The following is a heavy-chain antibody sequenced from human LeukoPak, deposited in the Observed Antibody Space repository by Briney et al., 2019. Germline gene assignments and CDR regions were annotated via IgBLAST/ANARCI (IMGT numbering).Heavy chain of an antibody. J-gene: IGHJ4*02. Sequence: PGGSLRLSCAASGFTFSSYAMSWVRQAPGKGLEWVSAISGSGGSTYYADSVKGRFTISRDNSKNTLYLQLNILSAEDTAVYYCAKMGEYCTTINCPLGLWGQGTLVTVSS. D-gene: IGHD2-8*01. CDR3: AKMGEYCTTINCPLGL. CDR1: GFTFSSYA. V-gene: IGHV3-23*01. CDR2: ISGSGGST.